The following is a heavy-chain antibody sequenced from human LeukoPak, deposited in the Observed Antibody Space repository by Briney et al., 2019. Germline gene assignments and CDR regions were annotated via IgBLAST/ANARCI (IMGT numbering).Heavy chain of an antibody. Sequence: SETLSLTCTVSGGSISSGSYYWSWIRQPAGKGLEWIGRIYTSGSTNYNPSLKSRVTISVDTSKNQFSLKLSSVTAADTAVYYCARDFFSGLGDSGYDFSWGQGTLVTVSS. CDR3: ARDFFSGLGDSGYDFS. V-gene: IGHV4-61*02. CDR1: GGSISSGSYY. J-gene: IGHJ5*02. CDR2: IYTSGST. D-gene: IGHD5-12*01.